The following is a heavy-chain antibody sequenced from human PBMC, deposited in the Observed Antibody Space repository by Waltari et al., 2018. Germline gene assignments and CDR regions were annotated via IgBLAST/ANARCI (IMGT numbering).Heavy chain of an antibody. CDR3: ARPVPGKAYYDFWSGYPESYYFDY. CDR1: GFTFSSYW. D-gene: IGHD3-3*01. CDR2: IKQDGSEK. V-gene: IGHV3-7*01. Sequence: EVQLVESGGGLVQPGGSLRLSCAASGFTFSSYWMSWVRQAPGKGLEWVDNIKQDGSEKYYVDSVKGRFTISRDNAKNSLYLQMNSLRAEDTAVYYCARPVPGKAYYDFWSGYPESYYFDYWGQGTLVTVSS. J-gene: IGHJ4*02.